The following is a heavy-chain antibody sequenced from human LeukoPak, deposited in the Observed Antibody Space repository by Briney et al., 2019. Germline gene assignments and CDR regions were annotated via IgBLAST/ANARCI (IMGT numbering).Heavy chain of an antibody. CDR2: ISGSGGST. J-gene: IGHJ6*03. CDR1: GFTFSSYA. Sequence: PGGSLRLSCAASGFTFSSYAMSWVRQAPGKGLEWVSAISGSGGSTYYADSVKGRFTISRDNSKNTLYLQMNSLRSEDTAVYYCARRSYYDSSGYYSYYYYYYYMDVWGKGTTVTVSS. CDR3: ARRSYYDSSGYYSYYYYYYYMDV. V-gene: IGHV3-23*01. D-gene: IGHD3-22*01.